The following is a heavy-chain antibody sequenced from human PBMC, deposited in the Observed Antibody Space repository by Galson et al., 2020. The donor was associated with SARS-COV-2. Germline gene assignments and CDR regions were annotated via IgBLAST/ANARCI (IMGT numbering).Heavy chain of an antibody. J-gene: IGHJ6*02. Sequence: SETLSLTCTVSGASISSGSYYWSWIRQPAGMGLEWIGRIYKSGNTNYNPSLWSQVTISVDTSKNQFSLKLTSVTAADTAVYYCARGNSPCVTIFGVLTGTCGMDVWGQGTTVTVSS. CDR1: GASISSGSYY. D-gene: IGHD3-3*01. CDR3: ARGNSPCVTIFGVLTGTCGMDV. CDR2: IYKSGNT. V-gene: IGHV4-61*02.